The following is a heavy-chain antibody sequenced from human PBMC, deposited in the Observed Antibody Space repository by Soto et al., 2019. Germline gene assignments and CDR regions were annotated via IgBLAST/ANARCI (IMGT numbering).Heavy chain of an antibody. CDR1: GFTFSSYA. J-gene: IGHJ4*02. Sequence: GGSLRLSCAASGFTFSSYATSWVRQSPGKGLEWVSAIPGSSISTYYAGSVKGRFTISRDNSKNTLYLQMNSLRVEDTAVYYCAKIGSSSSVSLPLVLLDHWGQGALVTVSS. V-gene: IGHV3-23*01. D-gene: IGHD6-6*01. CDR2: IPGSSIST. CDR3: AKIGSSSSVSLPLVLLDH.